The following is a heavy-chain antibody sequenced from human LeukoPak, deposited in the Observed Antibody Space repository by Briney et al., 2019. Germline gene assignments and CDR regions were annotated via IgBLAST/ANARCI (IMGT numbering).Heavy chain of an antibody. CDR2: IIGSGGST. CDR3: ARGRLILRGATPGGFDY. J-gene: IGHJ4*02. Sequence: QTGGSLRLSCAASGFTFSSYAMSWVRQAPGKGLEWGSAIIGSGGSTYYADSVKGRFTISRDNSKNTLYLQMNSLRAEDTAVYYCARGRLILRGATPGGFDYWGQGTLVTVSS. D-gene: IGHD1-26*01. V-gene: IGHV3-23*01. CDR1: GFTFSSYA.